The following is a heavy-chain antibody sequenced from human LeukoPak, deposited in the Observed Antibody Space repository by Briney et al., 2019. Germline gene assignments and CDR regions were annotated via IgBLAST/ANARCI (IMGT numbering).Heavy chain of an antibody. V-gene: IGHV1-18*01. CDR1: GYTFTSYG. D-gene: IGHD3-22*01. CDR3: ARGITMIVVPDGALALGY. J-gene: IGHJ4*02. Sequence: ASVKVSCKASGYTFTSYGISWVRQAPGQGLEWMGWISAYNGNTNYAQKLQGRVTMTTGTSTSTAYMELRSLRSDDTAVYYCARGITMIVVPDGALALGYWGQGTLVTVSS. CDR2: ISAYNGNT.